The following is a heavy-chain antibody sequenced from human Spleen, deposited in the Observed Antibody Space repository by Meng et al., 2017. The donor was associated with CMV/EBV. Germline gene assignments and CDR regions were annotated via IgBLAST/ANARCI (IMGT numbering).Heavy chain of an antibody. Sequence: GGSLRLSCAASGITFSNYAMSWVRQAPGKGPEWVSRISGSGVATWYADSVKGRFTISRDNSKSTLYLQMNSLRAEDTAVYYCAKVRASGTEDYWGPGILVTVSS. CDR2: ISGSGVAT. CDR1: GITFSNYA. CDR3: AKVRASGTEDY. J-gene: IGHJ4*02. V-gene: IGHV3-23*01. D-gene: IGHD3-10*01.